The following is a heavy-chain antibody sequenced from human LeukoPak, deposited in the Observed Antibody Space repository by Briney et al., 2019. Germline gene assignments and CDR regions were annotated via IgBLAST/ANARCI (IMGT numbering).Heavy chain of an antibody. CDR1: GFTFSSHA. V-gene: IGHV3-23*01. Sequence: PGGSLRLPCAASGFTFSSHAMSWVRQAPGKGLEWVSAISGSGGSTYYADSVKSRFTISRDNSKNTLYLQMNSLRAEDTAVYYCAKDEGLRYVDAFDIWGQGTMVTVSS. D-gene: IGHD3-9*01. J-gene: IGHJ3*02. CDR3: AKDEGLRYVDAFDI. CDR2: ISGSGGST.